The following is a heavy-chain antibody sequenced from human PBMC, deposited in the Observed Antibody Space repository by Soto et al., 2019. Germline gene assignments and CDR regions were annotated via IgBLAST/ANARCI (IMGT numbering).Heavy chain of an antibody. CDR2: ISSSSSYI. J-gene: IGHJ4*02. D-gene: IGHD6-13*01. V-gene: IGHV3-21*01. CDR1: GFTFSSYS. Sequence: EVQLVESGGGLVKPGGSLRLSCAASGFTFSSYSMNWLRQAPGKGLEWVSSISSSSSYIDYADSVKGLFTISRDNANSSPDLQMSSLRSEDTAVYYVEKIIASYCDSCGQGTLVTLS. CDR3: EKIIASYCDS.